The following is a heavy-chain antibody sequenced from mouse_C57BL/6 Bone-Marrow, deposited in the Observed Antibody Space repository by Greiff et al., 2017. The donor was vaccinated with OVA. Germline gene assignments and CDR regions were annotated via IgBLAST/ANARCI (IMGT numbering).Heavy chain of an antibody. CDR1: GYTFTNYW. Sequence: LVESGAELVRPGTSVKMSCKASGYTFTNYWIGWAKQRPGHGLEWIGDIYPGGGYTNYNEKFKGKATLTADKSSSTAYMQFSSLTSEDSAIYYCAVIYDGYYTFAYWGQGTLVTVSA. CDR3: AVIYDGYYTFAY. CDR2: IYPGGGYT. J-gene: IGHJ3*01. V-gene: IGHV1-63*01. D-gene: IGHD2-3*01.